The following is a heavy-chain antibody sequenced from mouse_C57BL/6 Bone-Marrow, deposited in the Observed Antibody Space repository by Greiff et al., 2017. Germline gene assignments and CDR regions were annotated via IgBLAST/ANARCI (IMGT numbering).Heavy chain of an antibody. J-gene: IGHJ4*01. CDR1: GYTFTSYW. CDR2: IDPSDSET. D-gene: IGHD3-1*01. Sequence: VQLQQPGAELVRPGSSVKLSCKASGYTFTSYWMHWVKQRPIQGLEWIGNIDPSDSETHYNQKFKDKATLTVDKSSSTAYMQLSSLTSEDSAVYYCARGLLIYYAMDYWGQGTSVTVSS. CDR3: ARGLLIYYAMDY. V-gene: IGHV1-52*01.